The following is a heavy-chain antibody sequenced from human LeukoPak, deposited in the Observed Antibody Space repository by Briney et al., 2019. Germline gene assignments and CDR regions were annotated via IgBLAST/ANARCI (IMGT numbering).Heavy chain of an antibody. CDR3: ARGDGPYGMDV. CDR1: GGSFSGYY. V-gene: IGHV4-34*01. CDR2: INHSGST. Sequence: PSETLSLTCAVYGGSFSGYYWSWIRQPPGKGLEWIGEINHSGSTNYNPSLKSRVTISVDTSKNQFSLKLSSVTAADTAVYYCARGDGPYGMDVWGQGTTVTVPS. J-gene: IGHJ6*02.